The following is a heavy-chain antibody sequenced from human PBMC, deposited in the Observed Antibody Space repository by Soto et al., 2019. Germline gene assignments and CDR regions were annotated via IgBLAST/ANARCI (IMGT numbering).Heavy chain of an antibody. CDR2: TYYRSKWYN. J-gene: IGHJ6*02. Sequence: PAQRLSLTCAISGDSVSSDSAAWNWIRQSQSRGLEWLGRTYYRSKWYNDYAVSVKSRITINPDTSKNQFSLQLNSVTPEDTAVYYCARCSWYGDYYYCMDVWCQGTSVTVSS. D-gene: IGHD6-13*01. V-gene: IGHV6-1*01. CDR3: ARCSWYGDYYYCMDV. CDR1: GDSVSSDSAA.